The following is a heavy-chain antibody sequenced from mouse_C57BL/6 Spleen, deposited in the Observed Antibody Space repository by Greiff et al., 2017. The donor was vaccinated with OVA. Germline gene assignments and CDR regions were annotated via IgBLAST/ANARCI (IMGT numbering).Heavy chain of an antibody. CDR1: GYSITSGYY. CDR3: ARVANYDYDDY. D-gene: IGHD2-4*01. Sequence: EVKLMESGPGLVKPSQSLSLTCSVTGYSITSGYYWNWIRQFPGNKLEWMGYMSYDGSNNYNPSLKNRISITRDTSKNQFFLKLNSVTTEDTATYYCARVANYDYDDYWGQGTTLTVSS. CDR2: MSYDGSN. V-gene: IGHV3-6*01. J-gene: IGHJ2*01.